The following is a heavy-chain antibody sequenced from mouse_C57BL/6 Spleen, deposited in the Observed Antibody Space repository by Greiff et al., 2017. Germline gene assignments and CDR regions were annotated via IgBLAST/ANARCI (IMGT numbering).Heavy chain of an antibody. CDR3: AREYDYDVYYFDY. Sequence: EVMLVESEGGLVQPGSSMKLSCPASGFTFSDYYMAWVRQVPEKGLEWVANINYDGSSTYYLDSLKSRFIISRDNAKNILYLQMSSLKSEDTATYYCAREYDYDVYYFDYWGQGTTLTVSS. D-gene: IGHD2-4*01. J-gene: IGHJ2*01. CDR2: INYDGSST. V-gene: IGHV5-16*01. CDR1: GFTFSDYY.